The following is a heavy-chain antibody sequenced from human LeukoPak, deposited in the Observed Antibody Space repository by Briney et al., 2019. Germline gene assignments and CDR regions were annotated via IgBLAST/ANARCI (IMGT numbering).Heavy chain of an antibody. CDR2: VKGNSDGETS. V-gene: IGHV3-15*01. CDR1: GFTFSNAW. CDR3: TTGPYNGTYY. D-gene: IGHD1-26*01. J-gene: IGHJ4*02. Sequence: GGSLRLTCVASGFTFSNAWMTWVRRAPGKGLEWVGRVKGNSDGETSDYAAAVKGRFTISRDDLKKTLYLQTNSLKTEDTALYYCTTGPYNGTYYWSQGTLVSVSS.